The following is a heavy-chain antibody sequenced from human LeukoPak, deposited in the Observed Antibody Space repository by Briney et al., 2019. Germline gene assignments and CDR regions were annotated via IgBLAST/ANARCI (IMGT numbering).Heavy chain of an antibody. D-gene: IGHD3-3*01. J-gene: IGHJ5*02. CDR2: IYYSGST. CDR3: ARIDYDFWSGYRMGFDP. CDR1: GGSISSYY. V-gene: IGHV4-59*01. Sequence: SSETLSLTCTVSGGSISSYYWSWIRQPPGKGLEWIGYIYYSGSTNYNPSLKSRVTISVDTSKNQFSLKLSSVTAADTAVYYCARIDYDFWSGYRMGFDPWGQGTLVTVSS.